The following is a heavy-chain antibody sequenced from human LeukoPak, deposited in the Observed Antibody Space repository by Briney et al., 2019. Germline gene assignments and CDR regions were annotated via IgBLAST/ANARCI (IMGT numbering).Heavy chain of an antibody. CDR1: GFIFSASS. J-gene: IGHJ5*02. D-gene: IGHD5-12*01. Sequence: GGPLRLSRAASGFIFSASSVNSVRQAPGMGLEWLSSIKGDSSHTSSAESVKGRFTISRDTAKTSLYLQMNSMRAEGTALYYCARSALGYSGYDKINWFDPWGQGTLVTVSS. CDR2: IKGDSSHT. CDR3: ARSALGYSGYDKINWFDP. V-gene: IGHV3-21*04.